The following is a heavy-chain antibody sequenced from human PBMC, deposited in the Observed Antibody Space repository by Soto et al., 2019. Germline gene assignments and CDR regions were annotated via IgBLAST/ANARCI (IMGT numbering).Heavy chain of an antibody. CDR3: ASPILYGAWLLADY. CDR1: GFTFSSYS. J-gene: IGHJ4*02. CDR2: ISSSSSYI. Sequence: VQLVESGGGLVKPGGSLRLSCAASGFTFSSYSMNWVRKAPGKGLEWVSSISSSSSYIYYADSVKGRFTISRDNAKNSLYLQMNSLRAEDTAVYYCASPILYGAWLLADYWGQGTLVTVSS. V-gene: IGHV3-21*01. D-gene: IGHD3-22*01.